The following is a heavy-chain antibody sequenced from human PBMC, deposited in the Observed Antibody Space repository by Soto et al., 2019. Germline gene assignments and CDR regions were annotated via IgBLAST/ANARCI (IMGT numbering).Heavy chain of an antibody. Sequence: QITLKESGPTLVNPTQTLTLTCTFSGFSLTTGGVGVGWIRQPPGKALEWLALIYWDDDKRYSPSLKSRLTSTKDTSKNQVVLTLTNMDPVDTATFYCAHVFNSNSGSYRYFDYWGQGTLVTVSS. CDR3: AHVFNSNSGSYRYFDY. D-gene: IGHD3-16*02. CDR1: GFSLTTGGVG. V-gene: IGHV2-5*02. CDR2: IYWDDDK. J-gene: IGHJ4*02.